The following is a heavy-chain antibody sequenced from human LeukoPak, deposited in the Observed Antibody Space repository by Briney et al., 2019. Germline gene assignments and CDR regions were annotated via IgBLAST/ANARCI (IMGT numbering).Heavy chain of an antibody. V-gene: IGHV3-30-3*01. CDR3: ARVPQFCSGGSCYSYYGMDV. Sequence: GGSLRLSCAASGFTFSSYAMHWVRQAPGKGLEWVAVISYDGSNKYYADSVKGRFTISRDNSKNTLYLQMYSLRAEDTAVYYCARVPQFCSGGSCYSYYGMDVWGQGTTVTVSS. D-gene: IGHD2-15*01. CDR1: GFTFSSYA. CDR2: ISYDGSNK. J-gene: IGHJ6*02.